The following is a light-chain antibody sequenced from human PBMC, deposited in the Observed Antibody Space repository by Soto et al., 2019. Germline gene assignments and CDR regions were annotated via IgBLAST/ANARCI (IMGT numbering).Light chain of an antibody. J-gene: IGLJ3*02. V-gene: IGLV1-40*01. Sequence: QSVLTQPPSVSGAPGQRVTISGTGSSSNIGAGDDVHWYQQLPGTAPKLLIYGTNNRPSGVPDRFSGSRSGTSASLAITGLQAEDEADYYCQYYDSTLRGFWVFGGGPKLTVL. CDR2: GTN. CDR3: QYYDSTLRGFWV. CDR1: SSNIGAGDD.